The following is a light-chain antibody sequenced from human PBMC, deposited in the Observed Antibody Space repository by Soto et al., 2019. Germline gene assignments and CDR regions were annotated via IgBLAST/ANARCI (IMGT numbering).Light chain of an antibody. J-gene: IGKJ1*01. CDR2: KAS. Sequence: DIQMTQSPSTLSASVGDRVTITCRASQSISSWLAWYQKKPGKAPKLLIYKASGLESGVPSRFSGSGSGTEFTLTISSLQPDDFATYYCRQYNSYSWTFGQGTKVDIK. CDR1: QSISSW. V-gene: IGKV1-5*03. CDR3: RQYNSYSWT.